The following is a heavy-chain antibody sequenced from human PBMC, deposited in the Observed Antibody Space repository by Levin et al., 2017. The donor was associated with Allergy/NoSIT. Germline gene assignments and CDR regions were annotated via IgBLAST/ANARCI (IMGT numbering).Heavy chain of an antibody. J-gene: IGHJ5*02. CDR2: IYYSGST. CDR1: GGSISSYY. D-gene: IGHD4-17*01. CDR3: ARRKGTVTSTSGVFDP. Sequence: PSETLSLTCTVSGGSISSYYWSWIRQPPGKGLEWIGYIYYSGSTNYNPSLKSRVTISVDTSKNQFSLKLSSVTAADTAVYYCARRKGTVTSTSGVFDPWGQGTLVTVSS. V-gene: IGHV4-59*08.